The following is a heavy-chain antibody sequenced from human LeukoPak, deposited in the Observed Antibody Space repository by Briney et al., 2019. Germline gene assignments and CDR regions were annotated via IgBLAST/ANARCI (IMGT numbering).Heavy chain of an antibody. V-gene: IGHV1-8*01. CDR1: GSTFSRYE. Sequence: ASVKVSFKASGSTFSRYEIHWVRQDTGQGLEWVGSMNPNTGNTAYAEKFQGRVTMTRDTSIDTAYMELSSLRSEDTAIYYCARGHRFRGNCRGVTCWVWFDPWGQGTLVTVSS. CDR3: ARGHRFRGNCRGVTCWVWFDP. J-gene: IGHJ5*02. CDR2: MNPNTGNT. D-gene: IGHD2-15*01.